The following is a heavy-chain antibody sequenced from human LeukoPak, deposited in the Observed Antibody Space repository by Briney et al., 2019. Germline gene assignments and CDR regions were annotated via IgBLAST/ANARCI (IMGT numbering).Heavy chain of an antibody. CDR2: IYYSGST. V-gene: IGHV4-59*01. Sequence: SETLSLTCTVSGGSISSYYWSWIRQPPGKGLEWIGYIYYSGSTNYNPSLKSRVTISVDTSKNQFSLKLSSVTAADTAVYYYARVGDGYPFDYWGQGTLVTVSS. CDR1: GGSISSYY. CDR3: ARVGDGYPFDY. J-gene: IGHJ4*02. D-gene: IGHD5-24*01.